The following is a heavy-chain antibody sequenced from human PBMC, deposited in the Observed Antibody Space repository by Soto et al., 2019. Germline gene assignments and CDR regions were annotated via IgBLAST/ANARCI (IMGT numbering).Heavy chain of an antibody. J-gene: IGHJ4*02. D-gene: IGHD6-13*01. CDR1: GGSFTGYY. CDR2: INQSGNT. CDR3: ARHHVRGRTIAGAAEF. V-gene: IGHV4-34*01. Sequence: SETLSLTCAVYGGSFTGYYWSWIRQPPGKGLEWIGEINQSGNTNYNPSLKSRVTISVDTSKNQLFLNLISVTAADTAMYYCARHHVRGRTIAGAAEFWGQGTLVTVSS.